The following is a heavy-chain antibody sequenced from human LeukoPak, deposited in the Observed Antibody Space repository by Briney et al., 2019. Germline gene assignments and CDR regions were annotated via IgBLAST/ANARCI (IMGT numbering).Heavy chain of an antibody. CDR3: ATSQSWLVPYSFDY. Sequence: SETLSLTCTVSGGSISTYYWTWIRQAPGQGLEWIGNVYYSGSTNYNTSLKSRVTISVDTSKNQFSLKLRSVTAADTAVYYCATSQSWLVPYSFDYWGQGTLVTVSS. J-gene: IGHJ4*02. CDR2: VYYSGST. CDR1: GGSISTYY. D-gene: IGHD6-19*01. V-gene: IGHV4-59*01.